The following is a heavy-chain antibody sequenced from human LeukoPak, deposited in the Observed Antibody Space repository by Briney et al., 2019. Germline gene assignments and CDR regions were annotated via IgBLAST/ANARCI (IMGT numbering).Heavy chain of an antibody. V-gene: IGHV4-39*07. CDR1: GGSIRSSYYY. CDR3: ARGRTHGQKPFDY. CDR2: IYDSGST. D-gene: IGHD1-1*01. Sequence: SETLSLTCTVSGGSIRSSYYYWGWIRQPPGKGLEWIGSIYDSGSTNYNPSLKSRVTISVDTSKNQFSLKLSSVTAADTAVYYCARGRTHGQKPFDYWGQGTLVTVSS. J-gene: IGHJ4*02.